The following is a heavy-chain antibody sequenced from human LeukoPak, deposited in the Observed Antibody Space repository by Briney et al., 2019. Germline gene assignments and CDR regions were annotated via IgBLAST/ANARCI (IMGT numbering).Heavy chain of an antibody. D-gene: IGHD2-2*01. CDR2: ISAYNGNT. V-gene: IGHV1-18*01. Sequence: ASVKVSCKASGGTFSSYAISWVRQAPGQGLEWMGWISAYNGNTNYAQKLQGRVTMTTDTSTSTAYMELRSLRSDDTAVYYCARAHCSSTSCPYNWFDPWGQGTLVTVSS. CDR1: GGTFSSYA. CDR3: ARAHCSSTSCPYNWFDP. J-gene: IGHJ5*02.